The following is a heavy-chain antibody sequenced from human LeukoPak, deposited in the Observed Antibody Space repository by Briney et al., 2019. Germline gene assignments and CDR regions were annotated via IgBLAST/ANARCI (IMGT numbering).Heavy chain of an antibody. Sequence: GGSLRLSCAASGFTVSSNYMSWVRQAPGKGLEWVPVIYSGGSTYYADSVKGRFTISRDNSKNTLYLQMNSLRAEDTAVYYCARSLSGLYSSSWYYFDYWGQGTLVTVSS. CDR3: ARSLSGLYSSSWYYFDY. J-gene: IGHJ4*02. D-gene: IGHD6-13*01. CDR2: IYSGGST. V-gene: IGHV3-53*01. CDR1: GFTVSSNY.